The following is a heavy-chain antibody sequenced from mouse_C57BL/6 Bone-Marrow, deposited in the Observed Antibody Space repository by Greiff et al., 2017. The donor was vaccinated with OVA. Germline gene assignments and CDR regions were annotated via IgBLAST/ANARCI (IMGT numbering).Heavy chain of an antibody. CDR2: INPNNGGT. J-gene: IGHJ3*01. V-gene: IGHV1-18*01. CDR1: GYTFTDYN. Sequence: EVQLVESGPELVKPGASVKIPCKASGYTFTDYNMDWVKQSHGKSLEWIGDINPNNGGTIYNQKFKGKATLTVDKSSSTAYMELRSLTSEDTAVYYCARGGPFAYWGQGTLVTVSA. CDR3: ARGGPFAY.